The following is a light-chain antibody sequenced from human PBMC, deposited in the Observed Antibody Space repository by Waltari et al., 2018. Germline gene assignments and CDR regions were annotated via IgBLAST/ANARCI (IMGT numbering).Light chain of an antibody. Sequence: AIRITQSPSSLSASTGDRVTSTCRASQGISSYLAWYQQKPGKAPKLLIYGASTLQSGVPSRFSGSGSGTDFTLTISCLQSEDFTTYYCQQYHNYPFFGGGTRVEIK. CDR3: QQYHNYPF. V-gene: IGKV1-8*01. CDR1: QGISSY. J-gene: IGKJ4*01. CDR2: GAS.